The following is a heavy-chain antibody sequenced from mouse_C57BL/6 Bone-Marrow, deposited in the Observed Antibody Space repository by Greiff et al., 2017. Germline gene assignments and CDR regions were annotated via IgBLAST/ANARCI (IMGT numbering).Heavy chain of an antibody. CDR1: GYTFTDYE. CDR3: TPLCDDDGAWFAY. J-gene: IGHJ3*01. CDR2: IDPETGGT. D-gene: IGHD2-4*01. Sequence: QVQLKQSGAELVRPGASVTLSCKASGYTFTDYEMHWVKQTPVHGLEWIGDIDPETGGTAYNQKFKGKAILTADKSSSTAYMELRSLTSEDSAVYYCTPLCDDDGAWFAYWGRGTLVTVSA. V-gene: IGHV1-15*01.